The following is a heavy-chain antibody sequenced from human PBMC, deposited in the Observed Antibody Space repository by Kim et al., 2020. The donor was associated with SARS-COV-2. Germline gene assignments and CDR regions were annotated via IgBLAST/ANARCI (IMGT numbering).Heavy chain of an antibody. Sequence: GWSLRLSCAASGFTFTHYYMSWIRQPPGKGLEWDSHISSTTSYTEEADSGKGRFTISRDNAKNSLYLQMNSLSAEDTAVYACARVPTGSNSWDWFDP. CDR3: ARVPTGSNSWDWFDP. CDR1: GFTFTHYY. D-gene: IGHD6-13*01. V-gene: IGHV3-11*05. J-gene: IGHJ5*02. CDR2: ISSTTSYT.